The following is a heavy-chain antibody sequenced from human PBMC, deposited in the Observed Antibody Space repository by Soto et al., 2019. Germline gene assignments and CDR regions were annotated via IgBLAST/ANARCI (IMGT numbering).Heavy chain of an antibody. CDR2: IYYSGSA. Sequence: SETLSLTCTVSGASISSGDYYWSWIRQAPGKGLEWIGNIYYSGSANYNPSLKSRVTISIDTSKNQFSLKLTSVTAADTAVYYCASLFWSDYQFDCWAQGTLVTVSS. CDR1: GASISSGDYY. D-gene: IGHD3-3*01. CDR3: ASLFWSDYQFDC. J-gene: IGHJ4*02. V-gene: IGHV4-30-4*01.